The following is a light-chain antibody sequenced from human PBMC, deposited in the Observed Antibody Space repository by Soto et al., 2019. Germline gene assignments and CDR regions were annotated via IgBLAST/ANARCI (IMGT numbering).Light chain of an antibody. CDR3: QKYNGAPLT. CDR1: QGISIY. V-gene: IGKV1-27*01. CDR2: DAS. J-gene: IGKJ4*01. Sequence: DIQMTQSPSSLSASVGDRVTITCRASQGISIYLAWYQQKPGKVPKLLIYDASTLQPGVPSRFSGSGSGTDFTLTISGLQPEDVATYYCQKYNGAPLTFGGGTKVEIK.